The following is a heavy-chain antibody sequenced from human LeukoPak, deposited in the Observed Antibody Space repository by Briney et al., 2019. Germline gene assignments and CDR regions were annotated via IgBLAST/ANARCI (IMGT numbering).Heavy chain of an antibody. Sequence: WASVKVSCKASGGTFSSYAISWVRQAPGQGLEWMGWISAYNGNTNYAQKLQGRVTMTTDTSTSTAYMELRSLRSDDTAVYYCARFWSGSSAAAGRSPDDYYYYGMDVWGQGTTVTVSS. CDR2: ISAYNGNT. CDR1: GGTFSSYA. V-gene: IGHV1-18*01. J-gene: IGHJ6*02. CDR3: ARFWSGSSAAAGRSPDDYYYYGMDV. D-gene: IGHD6-13*01.